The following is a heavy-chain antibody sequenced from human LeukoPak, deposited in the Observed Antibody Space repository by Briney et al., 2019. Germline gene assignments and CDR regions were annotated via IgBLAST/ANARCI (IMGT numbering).Heavy chain of an antibody. CDR2: IYSDGVT. V-gene: IGHV3-66*02. Sequence: GVSLRLSCAASGFIVNSYAMSWVRQAPGKGLAWVSLIYSDGVTQYADSVKGRFTISRDNSKNTLYLQMNSLRDEDTAVYFCARDRAEGKTWVEFDPWGQGTLVTVSS. CDR1: GFIVNSYA. CDR3: ARDRAEGKTWVEFDP. J-gene: IGHJ5*02.